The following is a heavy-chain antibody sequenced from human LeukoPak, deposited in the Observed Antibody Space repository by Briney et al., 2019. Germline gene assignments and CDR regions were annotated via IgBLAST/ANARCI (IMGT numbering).Heavy chain of an antibody. J-gene: IGHJ4*02. D-gene: IGHD3-16*01. CDR3: ARWGGGFDY. CDR1: GFTFSRYW. V-gene: IGHV3-7*04. CDR2: IKQDGSEK. Sequence: GGSLRLSCAASGFTFSRYWMSWVRQAPGKGLEWVANIKQDGSEKYYGDSVEGRFTISRDNAKNSLYLQMNSLRAEDTAVYYCARWGGGFDYWGQGTLVTVSS.